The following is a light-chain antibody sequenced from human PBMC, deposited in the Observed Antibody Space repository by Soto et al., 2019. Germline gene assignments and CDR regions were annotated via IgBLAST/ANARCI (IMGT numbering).Light chain of an antibody. CDR1: QSVSSNY. CDR3: QQFSA. Sequence: EMVLTQSPGTLSLSPGERATLSCRASQSVSSNYLAWYQQKPGQAPRLLIYGVFSRATGIPDRFSGSGSGKDFTLTISRLEPEDFAVYYCQQFSAFGQGTKVEIK. J-gene: IGKJ1*01. V-gene: IGKV3-20*01. CDR2: GVF.